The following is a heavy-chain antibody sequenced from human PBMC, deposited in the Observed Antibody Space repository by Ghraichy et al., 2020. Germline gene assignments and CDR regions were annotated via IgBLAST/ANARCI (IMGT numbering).Heavy chain of an antibody. D-gene: IGHD3-3*01. CDR2: IIPILGIA. Sequence: SVKVSCKASGGTFSSYAISWVRQAPGQGLEWMGRIIPILGIANYAQKFQGRVTITADKSTSTAYMELSSLRSEDTAVYYCARDRFVEWFLFGIDYWGQGTLVTGSS. J-gene: IGHJ4*02. CDR3: ARDRFVEWFLFGIDY. V-gene: IGHV1-69*04. CDR1: GGTFSSYA.